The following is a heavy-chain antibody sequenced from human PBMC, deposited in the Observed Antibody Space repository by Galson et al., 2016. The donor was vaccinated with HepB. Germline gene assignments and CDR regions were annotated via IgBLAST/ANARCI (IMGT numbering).Heavy chain of an antibody. J-gene: IGHJ4*02. Sequence: SLRLSCAASGFTFSDYGFHWVRQAPGKGLEWLAVISYDGSEKYFADSVKGRFAISRDNSKNTVSLQMNSLTVDDTGVYYCARDRLWLGDNHLDYWGQGTLVTVSS. CDR1: GFTFSDYG. D-gene: IGHD3-10*01. CDR3: ARDRLWLGDNHLDY. V-gene: IGHV3-33*05. CDR2: ISYDGSEK.